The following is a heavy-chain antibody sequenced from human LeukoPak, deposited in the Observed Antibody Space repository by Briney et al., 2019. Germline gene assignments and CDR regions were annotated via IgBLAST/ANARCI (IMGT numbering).Heavy chain of an antibody. CDR2: ISSSSTYI. CDR3: ASDYHGSGSYPRFDY. Sequence: GGSLRLSCAASGFTFSSYSMNWVRQAPGKGLEWVSSISSSSTYIYYADSVKGRFTISRDNAKNSLYLQMNSLRAEDTAVYYCASDYHGSGSYPRFDYWGQGILVTASS. D-gene: IGHD3-10*01. V-gene: IGHV3-21*01. CDR1: GFTFSSYS. J-gene: IGHJ4*02.